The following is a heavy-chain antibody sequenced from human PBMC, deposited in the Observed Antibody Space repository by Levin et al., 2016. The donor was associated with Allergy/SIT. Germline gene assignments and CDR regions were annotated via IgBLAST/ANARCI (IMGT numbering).Heavy chain of an antibody. D-gene: IGHD6-13*01. J-gene: IGHJ4*02. CDR3: ARLAQWDSSSWYSQKYYYFDY. CDR2: IDPSDSYT. Sequence: GESLKISCKGSGYSFTSYWISWVRQMPGKGLEWMGRIDPSDSYTNYSPSFQGHVTISADKSISTAYLQWSSLKASDTAMYYCARLAQWDSSSWYSQKYYYFDYWGQGTLVTVSS. CDR1: GYSFTSYW. V-gene: IGHV5-10-1*01.